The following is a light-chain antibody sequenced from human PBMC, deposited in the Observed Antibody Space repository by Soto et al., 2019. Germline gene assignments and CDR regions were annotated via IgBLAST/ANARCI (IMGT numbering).Light chain of an antibody. CDR2: GNS. V-gene: IGLV1-40*01. CDR1: SSNIGAGYD. Sequence: HSVLPQPPSVSGAPGQRVTISCTGSSSNIGAGYDVHWYQQLPGTAPKLLIYGNSNRPSGVPDRFSGSKSGTSASLAITGLQAEDEADYYCQPYDSSLSGYVFGTGTKVTVL. J-gene: IGLJ1*01. CDR3: QPYDSSLSGYV.